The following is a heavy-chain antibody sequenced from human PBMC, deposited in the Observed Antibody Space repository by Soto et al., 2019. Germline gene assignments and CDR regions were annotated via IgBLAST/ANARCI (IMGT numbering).Heavy chain of an antibody. Sequence: GGSLRLSCAASGFTFSSYGMHWVRQAPGKGLEWVAVISYDGSNKYYADSVKGRFTISRDNSKNTLYLQMNSLRAEDTAVYYCAKDLFKGGIAAAGTLNFDYWGQGTLVTVSS. J-gene: IGHJ4*02. V-gene: IGHV3-30*18. CDR3: AKDLFKGGIAAAGTLNFDY. CDR1: GFTFSSYG. D-gene: IGHD6-13*01. CDR2: ISYDGSNK.